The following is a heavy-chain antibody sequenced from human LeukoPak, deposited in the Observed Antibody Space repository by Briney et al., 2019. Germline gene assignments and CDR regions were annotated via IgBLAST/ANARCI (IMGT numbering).Heavy chain of an antibody. J-gene: IGHJ3*02. V-gene: IGHV3-33*01. D-gene: IGHD1-26*01. CDR3: ASLGGPMASDDAFDI. CDR1: GFTFSDYG. Sequence: GGSLRLSCAASGFTFSDYGMHWVRQAPGKGLEWITVIYHAGTHYADSVKGRFTVSRDNSENTLYLQMNSLRAEDTAMYYCASLGGPMASDDAFDIWGRGTMVTVSA. CDR2: IYHAGT.